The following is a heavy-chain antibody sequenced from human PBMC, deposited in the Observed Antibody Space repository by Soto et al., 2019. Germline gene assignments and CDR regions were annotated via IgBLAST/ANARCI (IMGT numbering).Heavy chain of an antibody. V-gene: IGHV1-69*13. J-gene: IGHJ4*02. D-gene: IGHD4-17*01. CDR1: GGTFSSYA. CDR3: ARSPKKDYGGAYYFDY. Sequence: SVKVSCKASGGTFSSYAISWVRQAPGQGLEWMGGIIPIFGTANYAQKFQGRVTITADESTSTAYMELSSLRSEDTAVYYCARSPKKDYGGAYYFDYWGQGTLLTVSS. CDR2: IIPIFGTA.